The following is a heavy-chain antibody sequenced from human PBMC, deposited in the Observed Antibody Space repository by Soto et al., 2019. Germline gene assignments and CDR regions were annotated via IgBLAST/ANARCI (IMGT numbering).Heavy chain of an antibody. CDR1: GGSFSGYY. Sequence: SETLSLTCAVYGGSFSGYYWSWVRQPPGKGLEWIGEINHSGSTNYNPSLKSRVTISVDTSKNQFSLKLSSVTAADTAVYYCARGTVRGVVPAAARFGNYYGMDVWGQGTTVTVSS. CDR2: INHSGST. D-gene: IGHD2-2*01. CDR3: ARGTVRGVVPAAARFGNYYGMDV. J-gene: IGHJ6*02. V-gene: IGHV4-34*01.